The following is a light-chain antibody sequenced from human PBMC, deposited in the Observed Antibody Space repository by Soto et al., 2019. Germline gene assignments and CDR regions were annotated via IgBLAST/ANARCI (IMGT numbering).Light chain of an antibody. CDR2: GAS. Sequence: EIVMTQSPATLSVSPGERATLSCRASQSVSSNLAWYQQKSGQTPRLLIYGASTRATDIPARFSGSWSGTEFTLTISSLQSEDFAVYYCQQYDNWPLTFGGGTKVEI. V-gene: IGKV3-15*01. CDR3: QQYDNWPLT. CDR1: QSVSSN. J-gene: IGKJ4*01.